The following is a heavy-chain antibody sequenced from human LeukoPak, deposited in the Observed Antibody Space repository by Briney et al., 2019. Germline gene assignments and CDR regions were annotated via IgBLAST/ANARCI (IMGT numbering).Heavy chain of an antibody. CDR2: ISWNSGSI. CDR3: AKDMPPNYGGNSAFWYFDL. V-gene: IGHV3-9*01. Sequence: GGSLRLSCAASGFTFSSYWMSWVRQAPGKGLEWVSGISWNSGSIGYADSVKGRFTISRDNAKNSLYLQMNSLRPGDTALYYCAKDMPPNYGGNSAFWYFDLWGRGTLVTVSS. CDR1: GFTFSSYW. J-gene: IGHJ2*01. D-gene: IGHD4-23*01.